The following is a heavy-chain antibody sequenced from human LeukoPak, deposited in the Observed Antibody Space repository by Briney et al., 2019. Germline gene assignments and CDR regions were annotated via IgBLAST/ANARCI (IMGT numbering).Heavy chain of an antibody. V-gene: IGHV1-69*06. CDR3: ASGGGEYSYGYVNFDY. D-gene: IGHD5-18*01. J-gene: IGHJ4*02. CDR2: IIPIFGTA. Sequence: GASVKVSCKASAGTFSSYAISWVRQAPGQGLEWMGGIIPIFGTANYAQKFQGRVTITADKSTSTAYMELSSLRSEDTAVYYCASGGGEYSYGYVNFDYWGQGTLVTVSS. CDR1: AGTFSSYA.